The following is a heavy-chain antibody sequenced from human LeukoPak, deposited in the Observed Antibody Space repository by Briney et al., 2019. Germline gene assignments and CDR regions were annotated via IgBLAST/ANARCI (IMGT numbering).Heavy chain of an antibody. V-gene: IGHV3-7*01. CDR1: GFRFGGFW. CDR3: TRDVREAYDI. Sequence: GGPLRLSCEASGFRFGGFWMNWVRQAPGKGPERVANINQDGSEKLYVDSVKGRFTISRDNAKSSLYLQMNSLRVEDTAVYYCTRDVREAYDIWGHGTMVTVSS. CDR2: INQDGSEK. J-gene: IGHJ3*02. D-gene: IGHD3-16*01.